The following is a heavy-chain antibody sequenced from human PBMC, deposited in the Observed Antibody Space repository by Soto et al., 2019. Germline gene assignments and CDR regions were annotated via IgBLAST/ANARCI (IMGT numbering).Heavy chain of an antibody. J-gene: IGHJ4*02. V-gene: IGHV4-30-4*01. CDR3: ARAGGDIVVVVAATTPYYFDY. CDR1: GGSISSGDYY. Sequence: PSETLSLTCTVSGGSISSGDYYWSWIRQPPGKGLEWIGYIYYSGSTYYNPSLKSRVTISVDTSKNQFSLKLSSVTAADTAVYYCARAGGDIVVVVAATTPYYFDYWGQGTLVTVSS. CDR2: IYYSGST. D-gene: IGHD2-15*01.